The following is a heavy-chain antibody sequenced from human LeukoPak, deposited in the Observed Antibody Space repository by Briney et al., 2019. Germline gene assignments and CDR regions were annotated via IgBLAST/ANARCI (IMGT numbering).Heavy chain of an antibody. J-gene: IGHJ4*02. D-gene: IGHD4-17*01. CDR1: GFTFSSYA. CDR2: ISGSGGST. Sequence: HSGGSLRLSCAASGFTFSSYAMSWVRQAPGKGLEWVSAISGSGGSTYYADSVKGRFTISRDNSKNTLYLQMSSLRAEDTAVYYCARDLLLGDYGLVLDYWGQGTLVTVSS. CDR3: ARDLLLGDYGLVLDY. V-gene: IGHV3-23*01.